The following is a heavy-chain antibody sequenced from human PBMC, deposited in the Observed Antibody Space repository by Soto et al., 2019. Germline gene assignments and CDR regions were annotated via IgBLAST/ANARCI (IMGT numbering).Heavy chain of an antibody. V-gene: IGHV4-30-2*01. CDR1: GGSISGGGYS. Sequence: SETLSLSFAVSGGSISGGGYSWSCIRQPPGKGLEWIGYIYHSGSTYYNPSLKSRVTISVDRSKNQFSLKLSSVTDADTAVSYCARGDGYHLDFDYWGQGTLVTVYS. D-gene: IGHD5-12*01. J-gene: IGHJ4*02. CDR3: ARGDGYHLDFDY. CDR2: IYHSGST.